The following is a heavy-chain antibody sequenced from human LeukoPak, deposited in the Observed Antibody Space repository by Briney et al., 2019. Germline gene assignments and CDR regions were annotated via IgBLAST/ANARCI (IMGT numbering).Heavy chain of an antibody. Sequence: SETLSLTCTVSGDSMSGHFWNWIRQPPGKGLEWIGYVYYSGSTYYNPSLKSRLTMSVDTSKNHFSLRLSSVTAADTAVYYCARLYGSGWYDGDYWGQGTLVTVSS. J-gene: IGHJ4*02. CDR1: GDSMSGHF. CDR3: ARLYGSGWYDGDY. D-gene: IGHD6-19*01. V-gene: IGHV4-59*08. CDR2: VYYSGST.